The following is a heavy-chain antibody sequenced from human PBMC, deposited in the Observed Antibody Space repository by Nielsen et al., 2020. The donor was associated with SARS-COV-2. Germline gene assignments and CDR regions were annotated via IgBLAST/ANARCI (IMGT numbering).Heavy chain of an antibody. J-gene: IGHJ4*02. CDR2: ISYSRST. CDR3: ARVELATYFDY. Sequence: SETLSLTCTVSGGSISSGDFYWSWIRQPPGKGLEWIGYISYSRSTSYNPSLKSRLTILVDTSKNQFSLNLNSVTAADTAVYYCARVELATYFDYWGQGTLVTVSS. CDR1: GGSISSGDFY. D-gene: IGHD3-3*02. V-gene: IGHV4-30-4*01.